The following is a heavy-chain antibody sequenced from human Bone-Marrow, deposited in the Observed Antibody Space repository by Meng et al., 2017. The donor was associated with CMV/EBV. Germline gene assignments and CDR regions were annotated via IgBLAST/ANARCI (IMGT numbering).Heavy chain of an antibody. Sequence: SETLSLTCNVSGASLGSYYWSWIRQSPGKGLEWIGYVYYSGSTDYNPSLKSRLTISVDTSKNQFSLQLSSVTAADTAVYYCARASYDSSGYYYYFDQWGQGTLVPVSS. V-gene: IGHV4-59*01. D-gene: IGHD3-22*01. CDR1: GASLGSYY. CDR3: ARASYDSSGYYYYFDQ. CDR2: VYYSGST. J-gene: IGHJ4*02.